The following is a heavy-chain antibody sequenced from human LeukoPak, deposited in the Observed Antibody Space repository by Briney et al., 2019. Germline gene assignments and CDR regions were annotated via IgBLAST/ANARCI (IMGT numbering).Heavy chain of an antibody. CDR1: GFTFSGSA. CDR2: IRSKANSYAT. CDR3: TRHGGSVKSVDY. D-gene: IGHD3-10*01. J-gene: IGHJ4*02. Sequence: PGGSLRLSCAASGFTFSGSAMHWVRQASAKGLEWVGRIRSKANSYATAYAASVKGRFTISRDDSKNTAYLQMNSLKTEDTAVYYCTRHGGSVKSVDYWGQGTLVTVSS. V-gene: IGHV3-73*01.